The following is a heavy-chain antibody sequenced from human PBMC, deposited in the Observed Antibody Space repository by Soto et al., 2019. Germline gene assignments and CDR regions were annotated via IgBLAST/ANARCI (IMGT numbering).Heavy chain of an antibody. D-gene: IGHD2-15*01. Sequence: QITLKESGPTLGTPTQTLTLTCTVSGFSLSTSGVGVGWIRRPPGKALEWLALIKWDDDKRYSPSLRSRLTITKDTSKNQVVLTMTNIDPLDTATYYCAHVVVLRAPSFSFYYLDVWGKGTTVTVSS. V-gene: IGHV2-5*02. J-gene: IGHJ6*03. CDR3: AHVVVLRAPSFSFYYLDV. CDR2: IKWDDDK. CDR1: GFSLSTSGVG.